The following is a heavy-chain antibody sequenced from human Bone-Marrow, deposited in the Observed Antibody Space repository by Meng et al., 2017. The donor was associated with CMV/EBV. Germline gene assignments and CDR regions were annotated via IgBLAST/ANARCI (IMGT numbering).Heavy chain of an antibody. CDR1: GFTFSSYA. V-gene: IGHV3-30-3*01. D-gene: IGHD3-3*01. Sequence: GGSLRLSCAASGFTFSSYAMHWVRQAPGKGLEWVAVISYDGSNEYYTESVKGRFTISRDNSKNTVYLEMNSLRTEDTGIYYCARDRNSGYDFWGGLDDYWGQGMLVTVSS. CDR2: ISYDGSNE. J-gene: IGHJ4*02. CDR3: ARDRNSGYDFWGGLDDY.